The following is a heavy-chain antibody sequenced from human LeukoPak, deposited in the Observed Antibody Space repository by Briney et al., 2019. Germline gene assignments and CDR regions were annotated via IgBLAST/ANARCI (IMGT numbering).Heavy chain of an antibody. D-gene: IGHD7-27*01. J-gene: IGHJ4*02. CDR3: ARVPTGDRVLGY. Sequence: PSETLSPTCAVYGGSLSGYYWSWIRQPPGKGLEWIGETNHGGSIYYNPSLKSRVIISIDTPKNQLSLKLSSVTAADTAVYYCARVPTGDRVLGYWGQGTLVTVSS. CDR1: GGSLSGYY. CDR2: TNHGGSI. V-gene: IGHV4-34*01.